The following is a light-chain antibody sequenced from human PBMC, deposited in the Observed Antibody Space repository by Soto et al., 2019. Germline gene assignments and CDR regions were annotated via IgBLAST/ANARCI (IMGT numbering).Light chain of an antibody. CDR2: GAS. Sequence: EILMTQSPATLSVSPGERATLSCRASQSVSNSVAWYQQKPGQAPRLLIHGASTRATGIPARFSGSGSGTEFTLTISSLQSEDFALYYCQQYYDWPRWTFGQGTKVDIK. J-gene: IGKJ1*01. CDR3: QQYYDWPRWT. V-gene: IGKV3-15*01. CDR1: QSVSNS.